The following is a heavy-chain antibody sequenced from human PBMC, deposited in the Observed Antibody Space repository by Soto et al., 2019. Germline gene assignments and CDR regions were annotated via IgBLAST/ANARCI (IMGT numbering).Heavy chain of an antibody. Sequence: GDSGRVSCGASGGPVRRYAMSGVRQAPGQGLEWMGGIIPIFGTANYAQKFQGRVTITADESTSTAYMELSRLRSDDTAVYYCARDDVGYYYGMDVWGQGTTVTV. V-gene: IGHV1-69*13. CDR3: ARDDVGYYYGMDV. CDR2: IIPIFGTA. D-gene: IGHD3-16*01. J-gene: IGHJ6*02. CDR1: GGPVRRYA.